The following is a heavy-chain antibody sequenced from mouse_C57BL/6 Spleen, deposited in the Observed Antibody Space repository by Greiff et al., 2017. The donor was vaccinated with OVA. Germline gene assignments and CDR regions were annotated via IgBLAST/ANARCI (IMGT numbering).Heavy chain of an antibody. V-gene: IGHV3-6*01. CDR3: ARENYSNFYAMDY. CDR1: GYSITSGYY. J-gene: IGHJ4*01. CDR2: ISYDGSN. Sequence: EVKLMESGPGLVKPSQSLSLTCSVTGYSITSGYYWNWIRQFPGNKLEWMGYISYDGSNNYNPSLKNRISITRDTSKNQFFLKLNSVTTEDTVTYYCARENYSNFYAMDYWGQGTSVTVSS. D-gene: IGHD2-5*01.